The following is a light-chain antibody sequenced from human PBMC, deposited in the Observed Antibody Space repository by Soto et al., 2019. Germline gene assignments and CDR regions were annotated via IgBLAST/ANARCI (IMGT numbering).Light chain of an antibody. Sequence: EIVLTQSPGTLSLSPGEGATLSCRASQSVGGTFLAWYQQKGGQAPRLLIHGASNRATGIPDRFSGSGSGTDLTLTISRLEHEDFAVYYCQQYGGSPRTFGEGTKVEVK. CDR2: GAS. V-gene: IGKV3-20*01. CDR3: QQYGGSPRT. CDR1: QSVGGTF. J-gene: IGKJ1*01.